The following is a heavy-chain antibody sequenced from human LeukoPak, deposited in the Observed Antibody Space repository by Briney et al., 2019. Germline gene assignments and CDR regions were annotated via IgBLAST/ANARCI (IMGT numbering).Heavy chain of an antibody. D-gene: IGHD6-13*01. CDR1: GFTVSSNY. V-gene: IGHV3-66*01. CDR2: IYSGGST. Sequence: GGSLRLSCAASGFTVSSNYMNWVRQAPGKGLEWVSVIYSGGSTYYADSVKGRFTISRDNSKNTLYLQMNSLRAEDTAVYYCARSQYSTTWSSSWEFDYWGQGTLVTVSS. J-gene: IGHJ4*02. CDR3: ARSQYSTTWSSSWEFDY.